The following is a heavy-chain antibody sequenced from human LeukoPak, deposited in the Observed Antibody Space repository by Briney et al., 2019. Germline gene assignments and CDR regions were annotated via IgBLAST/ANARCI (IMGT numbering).Heavy chain of an antibody. CDR1: GYTLTELS. J-gene: IGHJ4*02. CDR2: FDPEDGET. D-gene: IGHD3-3*01. CDR3: ATSPILEWFLFDY. V-gene: IGHV1-24*01. Sequence: ASVKVSCKVSGYTLTELSMHWVRQAPGKGLEWMGGFDPEDGETIYAQKFQGRVTMTEDTSTDTAYMWLSSLRSEDTAVYYCATSPILEWFLFDYWGQGTLVTVSS.